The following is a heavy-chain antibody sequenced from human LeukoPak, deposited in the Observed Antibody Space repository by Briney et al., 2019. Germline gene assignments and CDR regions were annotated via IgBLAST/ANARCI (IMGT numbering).Heavy chain of an antibody. CDR2: IYYSGST. CDR3: ARDSLASIVVVPAATDYFDY. D-gene: IGHD2-2*01. J-gene: IGHJ4*02. V-gene: IGHV4-39*07. CDR1: GCSISSSSYY. Sequence: SETLSLTCTVSGCSISSSSYYWGWIRQPPGKGLEWIGSIYYSGSTYYNPSLKSRLTISVDTSKNQFSLKLSSVTAADTAVYYCARDSLASIVVVPAATDYFDYWGQGTLVTVSS.